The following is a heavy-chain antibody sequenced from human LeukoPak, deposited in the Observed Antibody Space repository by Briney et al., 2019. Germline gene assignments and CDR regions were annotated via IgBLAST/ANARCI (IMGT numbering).Heavy chain of an antibody. CDR1: GITLSNYG. CDR2: MSGSGGGT. D-gene: IGHD3-22*01. V-gene: IGHV3-23*01. J-gene: IGHJ4*02. Sequence: GGSLRLSCAVSGITLSNYGMSWVRKAPGKGLEWVAGMSGSGGGTNYADSVKGRFTVSRDNSKNTLYLQMKSLRAENTAVYFCAKRGVVIRVILVGFYKEAYYFDSWGQGALVTVSS. CDR3: AKRGVVIRVILVGFYKEAYYFDS.